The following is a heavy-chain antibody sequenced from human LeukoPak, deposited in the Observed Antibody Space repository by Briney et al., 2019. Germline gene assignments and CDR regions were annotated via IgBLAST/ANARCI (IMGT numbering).Heavy chain of an antibody. CDR3: ARAPKDFWSGHEYYFDY. CDR2: ITAYNGNT. Sequence: ASLKVSCKASGYTFTSYGIDWVRQAPGQGLEWMGWITAYNGNTNYAQKLQGRVTMTTDTSTSTAYMELRSLSSDDTAVYYCARAPKDFWSGHEYYFDYWGQGTLVTVSS. V-gene: IGHV1-18*01. J-gene: IGHJ4*02. D-gene: IGHD3-3*01. CDR1: GYTFTSYG.